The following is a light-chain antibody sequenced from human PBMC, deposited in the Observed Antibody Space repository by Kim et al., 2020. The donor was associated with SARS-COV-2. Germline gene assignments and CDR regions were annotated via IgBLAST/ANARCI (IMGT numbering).Light chain of an antibody. V-gene: IGKV1-39*01. CDR2: DAS. CDR1: NSITNY. Sequence: SASVGDRVTLSCRSSNSITNYLNWYQQRPGKAPSLLIFDASTLQNGVPSRFIGSGSGTDFTLTIASLQPEDFATYFCQESYSTLYTFGQGTKLEI. CDR3: QESYSTLYT. J-gene: IGKJ2*01.